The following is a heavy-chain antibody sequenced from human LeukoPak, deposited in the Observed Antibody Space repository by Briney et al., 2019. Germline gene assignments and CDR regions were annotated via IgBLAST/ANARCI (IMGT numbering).Heavy chain of an antibody. D-gene: IGHD3-10*01. CDR3: ARTSYVVRGSWEDYFDY. CDR2: VIPIFGTA. V-gene: IGHV1-69*05. J-gene: IGHJ4*02. CDR1: GGTFSSYA. Sequence: SVKVSCKASGGTFSSYAISWVRQAPGQGLEWMGGVIPIFGTANYAQKFQGRVTITTDESTSTAYMELSSLRSEDTAVYYCARTSYVVRGSWEDYFDYWGQGTLVTVSS.